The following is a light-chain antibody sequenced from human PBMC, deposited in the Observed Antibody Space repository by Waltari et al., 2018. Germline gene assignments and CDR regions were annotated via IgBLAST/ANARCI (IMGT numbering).Light chain of an antibody. Sequence: EIVLTQSPGTLSLSPGERATLSCRASQSVRRYLAWYQQKPGQAPRLLIYDASTRATVIPDRFSGGGSGTDFSLTISRLEPEDFAVYYCQKYGSLPATFGQGTKVEI. J-gene: IGKJ1*01. V-gene: IGKV3-20*01. CDR1: QSVRRY. CDR3: QKYGSLPAT. CDR2: DAS.